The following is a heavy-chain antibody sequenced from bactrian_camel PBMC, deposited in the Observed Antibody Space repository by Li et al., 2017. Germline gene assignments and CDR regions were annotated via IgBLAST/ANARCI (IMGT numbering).Heavy chain of an antibody. CDR2: TTIGGTS. J-gene: IGHJ4*01. V-gene: IGHV3S35*01. D-gene: IGHD5*01. Sequence: VQLVESGGGLVQPGGSLRLSCAASGFPFTSYGMLWVRQAPGQGLEWVSHTTIGGTSFYADSVKGRFTIARDNAKNMVYLQMNSLKPEDTAVYWCAADIEEQYGFLNYWGQGTQVTVS. CDR3: AADIEEQYGFLNY. CDR1: GFPFTSYG.